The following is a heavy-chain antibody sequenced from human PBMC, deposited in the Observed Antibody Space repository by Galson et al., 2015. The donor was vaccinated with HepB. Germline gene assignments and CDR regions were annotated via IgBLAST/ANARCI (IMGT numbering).Heavy chain of an antibody. Sequence: SETLSLTCAVYGGSFSGYYWSWIRQPPGKGLEWIGEINHSGSTNYNPSLKSRVTISVDTSKNQFSLKLSSVTAADTAVYYCARATMVRGVIRGAHYYYYYGMDVWGQGTTVTVSS. CDR3: ARATMVRGVIRGAHYYYYYGMDV. V-gene: IGHV4-34*01. D-gene: IGHD3-10*01. J-gene: IGHJ6*02. CDR2: INHSGST. CDR1: GGSFSGYY.